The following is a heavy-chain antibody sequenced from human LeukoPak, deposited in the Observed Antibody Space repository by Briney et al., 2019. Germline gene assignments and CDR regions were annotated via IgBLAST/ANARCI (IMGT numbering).Heavy chain of an antibody. Sequence: GGSLRLSCAASRFTFSNYVMSWVRQAPGKGLEWVSAISGSGSLTFYADSVKGRFTISRDNAKNSLYLQMNSLRAEDTAVYYCARDRSYDSSGYYFYWGQGTLVTVSS. V-gene: IGHV3-23*01. J-gene: IGHJ4*02. D-gene: IGHD3-22*01. CDR3: ARDRSYDSSGYYFY. CDR2: ISGSGSLT. CDR1: RFTFSNYV.